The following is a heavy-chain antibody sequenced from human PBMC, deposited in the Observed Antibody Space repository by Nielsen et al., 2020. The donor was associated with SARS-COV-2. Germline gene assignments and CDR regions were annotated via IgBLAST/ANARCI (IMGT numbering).Heavy chain of an antibody. D-gene: IGHD3-22*01. CDR3: ARDSSGTYRRVDY. J-gene: IGHJ4*02. V-gene: IGHV1-46*01. CDR1: GYTFTNNY. Sequence: SVKVSCKASGYTFTNNYMHWVRQAPGQGLEWMGLINPTNGGTTYAQKFQGRVTMTRDTSTSTVYMELSSLRSDDTAVYYCARDSSGTYRRVDYWGQGTLVTVSS. CDR2: INPTNGGT.